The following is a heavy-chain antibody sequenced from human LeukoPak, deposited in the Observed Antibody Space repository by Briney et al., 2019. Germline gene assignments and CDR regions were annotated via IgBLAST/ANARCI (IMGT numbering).Heavy chain of an antibody. J-gene: IGHJ6*02. Sequence: GGSLRLSCAASGFTFSAYAMAWVRQAPGKGLECVSHITTGGSSIFYADFVKGRFTISRDNANNSLYLQMNSLRVEDTALYYCVKDSGRNYYYGMDVWGQGTTVTVSS. CDR2: ITTGGSSI. V-gene: IGHV3-48*04. D-gene: IGHD1-26*01. CDR3: VKDSGRNYYYGMDV. CDR1: GFTFSAYA.